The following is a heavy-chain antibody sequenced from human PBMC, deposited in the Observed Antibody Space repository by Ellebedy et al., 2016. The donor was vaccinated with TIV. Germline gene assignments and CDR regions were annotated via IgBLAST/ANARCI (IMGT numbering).Heavy chain of an antibody. D-gene: IGHD3-10*01. CDR1: GGSINTDTYY. CDR2: VYYNGNT. CDR3: ARHAGGVDAFDI. V-gene: IGHV4-39*01. Sequence: SETLSLXXTVSGGSINTDTYYWNWIRQPPGKGLEWIGNVYYNGNTYYAPSLKSRATTSVDTSKNQFSLKLISVTAADTGVYYCARHAGGVDAFDIWGQGTMVTVSS. J-gene: IGHJ3*02.